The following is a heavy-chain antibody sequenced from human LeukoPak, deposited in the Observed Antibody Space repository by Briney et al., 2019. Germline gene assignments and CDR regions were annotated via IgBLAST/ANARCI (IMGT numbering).Heavy chain of an antibody. Sequence: SQTLSLTCAISGDSVSSNSAAWNWTRQSPSRGLEWLGRTYYRSKWYNDYAVSVKSRITINPDTSKNQFSLQLNSVTPEDTAVYYCARGGYYGSGSYYNSWYFDLWGRGTLVTVSS. J-gene: IGHJ2*01. V-gene: IGHV6-1*01. CDR3: ARGGYYGSGSYYNSWYFDL. CDR1: GDSVSSNSAA. D-gene: IGHD3-10*01. CDR2: TYYRSKWYN.